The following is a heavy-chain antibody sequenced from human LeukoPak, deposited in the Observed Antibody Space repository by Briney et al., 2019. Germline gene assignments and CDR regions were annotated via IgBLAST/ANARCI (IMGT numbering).Heavy chain of an antibody. CDR3: ARGLGIPYYFDY. J-gene: IGHJ4*02. Sequence: ASVKVSCKASGGTFSSYAISWVRQAPGQGLEWMGGIIPIFGTANCAQKFQGRVTITADESTSTAYMELSSLRSEDTAVYYCARGLGIPYYFDYWGQGTLVTVSS. D-gene: IGHD7-27*01. CDR1: GGTFSSYA. CDR2: IIPIFGTA. V-gene: IGHV1-69*01.